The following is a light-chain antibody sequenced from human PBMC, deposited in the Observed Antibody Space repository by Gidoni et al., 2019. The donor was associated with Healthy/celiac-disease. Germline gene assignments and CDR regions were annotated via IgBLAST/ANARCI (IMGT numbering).Light chain of an antibody. Sequence: QSVLTQPPSVSPAPGQKVTISCSGSSSNIGNNYVSWYQQLPGTAPKLLIYDNNKRPSGIPDRFSGSKSGTSATLGITGLQTGDEADYYCGTWDSSLSFPLFGGGTKLTVL. CDR2: DNN. CDR3: GTWDSSLSFPL. CDR1: SSNIGNNY. V-gene: IGLV1-51*01. J-gene: IGLJ2*01.